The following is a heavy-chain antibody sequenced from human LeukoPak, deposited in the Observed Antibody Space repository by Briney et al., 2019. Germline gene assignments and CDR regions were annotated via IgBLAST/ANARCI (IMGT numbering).Heavy chain of an antibody. CDR2: ISYSGST. CDR3: ATTPNPNYFDY. CDR1: GGSVSSPDYY. Sequence: SETLSLTCTVSGGSVSSPDYYWSWLRQPPGTGLEWIGYISYSGSTNYNPSLKSRVTISVDTSKSQFSLKLSSVTAADTAVYYCATTPNPNYFDYWGQGALVTVSS. V-gene: IGHV4-61*08. J-gene: IGHJ4*02.